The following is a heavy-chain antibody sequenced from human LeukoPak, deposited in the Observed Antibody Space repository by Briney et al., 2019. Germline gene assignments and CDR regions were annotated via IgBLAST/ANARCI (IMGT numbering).Heavy chain of an antibody. V-gene: IGHV3-20*04. Sequence: GGSLRLSCAASGFTFDDYGMSWVRQAPGKGLEWVSGINWNGGSTGYADSVKGRFTISRDRAKNSLYLQMNSLRVEDMAVYYCARDRGAVAGHYFDYWGQGTLVTVSS. J-gene: IGHJ4*02. CDR3: ARDRGAVAGHYFDY. CDR2: INWNGGST. CDR1: GFTFDDYG. D-gene: IGHD6-13*01.